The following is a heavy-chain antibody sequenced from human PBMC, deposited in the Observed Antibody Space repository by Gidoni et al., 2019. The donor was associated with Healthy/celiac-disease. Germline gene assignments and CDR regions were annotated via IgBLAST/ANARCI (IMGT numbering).Heavy chain of an antibody. CDR2: IKSKTDGWTT. D-gene: IGHD2-15*01. CDR3: TTDIAKEVSDY. Sequence: EVQLVESGGGLVKPGGSRRLSWAVDGCTFSNAWMSWVRQAPGKGLEWVGRIKSKTDGWTTDYAAPVKGRFTISRDDSKNTLYLQMNSLKTEDTAVYYCTTDIAKEVSDYWGQGTLVTVSS. V-gene: IGHV3-15*01. CDR1: GCTFSNAW. J-gene: IGHJ4*02.